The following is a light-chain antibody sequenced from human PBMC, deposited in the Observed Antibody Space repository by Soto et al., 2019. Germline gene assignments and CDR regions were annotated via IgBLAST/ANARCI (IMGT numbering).Light chain of an antibody. Sequence: DIPMTQSPSSLSASVGDRVTITCRASQDISNFLVWFQQKPGKVPNLLIYGASTLQSGGPSRFSGSGSGTYFTLTISSLPPEDVATYFWQKYNSAPFTFGPGTTVDIK. CDR3: QKYNSAPFT. CDR1: QDISNF. CDR2: GAS. V-gene: IGKV1-27*01. J-gene: IGKJ3*01.